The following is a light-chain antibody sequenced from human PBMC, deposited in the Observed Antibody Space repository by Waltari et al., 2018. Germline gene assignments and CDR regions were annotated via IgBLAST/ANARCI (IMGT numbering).Light chain of an antibody. Sequence: AIQLTQSPSSLSASVGDRVTITCRASQGINSALACYQQKPGKAPKLLIYDASSLESGVPSRFSGSGYGTDFTLTISSLQPEDFATYYCQQFKSFLITFGQGTRLEIK. CDR3: QQFKSFLIT. CDR1: QGINSA. CDR2: DAS. V-gene: IGKV1-13*02. J-gene: IGKJ5*01.